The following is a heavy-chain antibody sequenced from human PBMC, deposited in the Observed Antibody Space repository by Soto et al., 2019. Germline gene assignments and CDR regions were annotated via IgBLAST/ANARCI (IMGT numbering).Heavy chain of an antibody. CDR2: IYSGGST. J-gene: IGHJ4*02. CDR1: GFTVSNNY. Sequence: EVQLVESGGGLIQPGGSLRLSCAASGFTVSNNYMRWVRQAPGKGLEWVSLIYSGGSTHYADSVKGRFTISRDNSKNTRYLQMNSLRVEDTAVYYCARDPPGIAASGGGGWGQGTLGTVSS. CDR3: ARDPPGIAASGGGG. D-gene: IGHD6-13*01. V-gene: IGHV3-53*01.